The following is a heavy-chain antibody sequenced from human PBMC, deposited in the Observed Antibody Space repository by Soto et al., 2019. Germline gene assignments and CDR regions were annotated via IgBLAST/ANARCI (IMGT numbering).Heavy chain of an antibody. CDR3: AIPHGGLERPGLRAFDL. D-gene: IGHD1-1*01. CDR2: INHSGSS. J-gene: IGHJ3*01. CDR1: GGSLSGYS. Sequence: QVQLQQWGAGLLKPSETLSLTCAVYGGSLSGYSWSWIRQPPGKGLEWIGEINHSGSSNYNPCLSGRATIPVDTSKNQFSLKLSAVTAAYTAVYYCAIPHGGLERPGLRAFDLCGQGTMDTVSS. V-gene: IGHV4-34*01.